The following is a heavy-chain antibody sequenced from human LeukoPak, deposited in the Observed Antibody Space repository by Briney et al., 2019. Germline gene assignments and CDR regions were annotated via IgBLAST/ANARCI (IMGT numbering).Heavy chain of an antibody. J-gene: IGHJ4*02. CDR3: ARDGGYSYGPY. Sequence: GGSLRLSCAASGFTFSTYAMNWVRQAPGKGLEWVSAISGSGGSTYYADSAKGRFTISRDNSKNTLYLQMNSLRAEDTAVYYCARDGGYSYGPYWGQGTLVTVSS. CDR2: ISGSGGST. D-gene: IGHD5-18*01. V-gene: IGHV3-23*01. CDR1: GFTFSTYA.